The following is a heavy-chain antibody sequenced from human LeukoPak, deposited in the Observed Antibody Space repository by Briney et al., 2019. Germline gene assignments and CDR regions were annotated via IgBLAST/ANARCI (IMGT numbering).Heavy chain of an antibody. CDR3: ARNEVGNYDSSGVDY. CDR2: INPNSGGT. J-gene: IGHJ4*02. CDR1: GYTFTGYY. Sequence: ASVKVSCKASGYTFTGYYMHWVRQAAGQGLEWMGWINPNSGGTNYAQKFQGRVTMTRDTSISTAYMELSRLRSDDTAVYYCARNEVGNYDSSGVDYWGQGTLVTVSS. V-gene: IGHV1-2*02. D-gene: IGHD3-22*01.